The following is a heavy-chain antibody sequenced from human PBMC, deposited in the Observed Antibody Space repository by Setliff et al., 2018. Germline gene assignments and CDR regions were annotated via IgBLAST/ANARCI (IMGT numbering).Heavy chain of an antibody. D-gene: IGHD1-1*01. CDR2: VYTNGGS. V-gene: IGHV4-61*02. CDR1: GGPISSGSYY. J-gene: IGHJ6*03. CDR3: ARANKKLDYYYYYYMDV. Sequence: SETLSLTCTVSGGPISSGSYYWSWIRHPAGKGLEWIGRVYTNGGSDYNPFLKSRVSISLDTSKNQFSLKLISVTAADTAVYYCARANKKLDYYYYYYMDVWGKGTTVTVSS.